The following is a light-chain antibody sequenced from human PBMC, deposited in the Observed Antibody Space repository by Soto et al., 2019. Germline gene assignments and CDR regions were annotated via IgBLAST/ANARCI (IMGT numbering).Light chain of an antibody. CDR2: AAS. V-gene: IGKV1-17*01. Sequence: DIQMTQSPSSLPASVGDRVTIICRASQGIRNDLVWYQQKPWKAPKRLIYAASSLDGGVPSRFSGSGSGTDFTLTISSLQPEDFATYYCLQHNTYPSTFGQGTKLEIK. CDR1: QGIRND. J-gene: IGKJ2*01. CDR3: LQHNTYPST.